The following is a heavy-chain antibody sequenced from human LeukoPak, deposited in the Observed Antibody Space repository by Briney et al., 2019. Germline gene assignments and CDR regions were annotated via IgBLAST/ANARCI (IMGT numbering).Heavy chain of an antibody. CDR1: GGTFSSYA. D-gene: IGHD6-13*01. Sequence: SVKVSCKASGGTFSSYAISWVRQAPGQGLEWMGGIIPIFGTANYAQKFQGRVTITADESTSTAYVELSSLRSEDTAVYYCATDGGAAAGYYYYGMDVWGQGTTVTVSS. CDR3: ATDGGAAAGYYYYGMDV. J-gene: IGHJ6*02. CDR2: IIPIFGTA. V-gene: IGHV1-69*13.